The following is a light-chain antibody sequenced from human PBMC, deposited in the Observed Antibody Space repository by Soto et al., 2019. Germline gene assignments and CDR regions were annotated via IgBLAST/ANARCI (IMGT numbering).Light chain of an antibody. CDR3: DSYTRSRAYV. V-gene: IGLV2-14*01. CDR1: SSDVGGYNY. CDR2: EVS. J-gene: IGLJ1*01. Sequence: QSVLTQPASVSGSPGQSITISCTGTSSDVGGYNYVSWYQQQSGKAPKLIIHEVSNRPSGVSNRFSGSKSGNTASLTISGLQAEDEADYYCDSYTRSRAYVFAIGPKANVL.